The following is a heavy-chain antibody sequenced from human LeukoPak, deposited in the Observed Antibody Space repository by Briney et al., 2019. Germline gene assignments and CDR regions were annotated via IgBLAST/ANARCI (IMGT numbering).Heavy chain of an antibody. J-gene: IGHJ4*02. CDR1: GFTFSYYG. V-gene: IGHV3-33*01. Sequence: GGSLRLSCAASGFTFSYYGMHWVRQAPGEGLEWVAVIWYDGSNKYYADSVQGRFTISRDSSKNTLYLQMNSLRAEDTAVYYCARGDGSGARLGYWGQGTLVTVSS. CDR2: IWYDGSNK. CDR3: ARGDGSGARLGY. D-gene: IGHD3-10*01.